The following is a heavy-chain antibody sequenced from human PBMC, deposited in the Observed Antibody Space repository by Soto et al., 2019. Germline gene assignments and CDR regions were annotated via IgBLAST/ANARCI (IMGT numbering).Heavy chain of an antibody. D-gene: IGHD2-15*01. CDR2: INPHSGDA. CDR3: ARQGKPHISPRDSHGMDV. CDR1: GYSFIKYY. J-gene: IGHJ6*02. Sequence: ASVKVSCKSSGYSFIKYYVHWVRQAPGQGLEWMGWINPHSGDADYAQKFQGRVTMARDTSISTVFMALNRLTSDDTALYWCARQGKPHISPRDSHGMDVWGQGTSVTVSS. V-gene: IGHV1-2*02.